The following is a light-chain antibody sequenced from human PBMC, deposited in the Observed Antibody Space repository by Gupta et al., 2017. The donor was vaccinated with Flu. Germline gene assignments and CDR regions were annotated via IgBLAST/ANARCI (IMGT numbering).Light chain of an antibody. V-gene: IGLV1-44*01. J-gene: IGLJ3*02. Sequence: QPLLPQPSSSSGTHGQMVTISCSGSNSNIGRNDLGWYQQLPGAAPKLIIQNDNQRPSGVPVRFSGSKAGTSASLTISGLQSEDEGDCYCATWDDSLNGPVFGGGTRVTVL. CDR2: NDN. CDR3: ATWDDSLNGPV. CDR1: NSNIGRND.